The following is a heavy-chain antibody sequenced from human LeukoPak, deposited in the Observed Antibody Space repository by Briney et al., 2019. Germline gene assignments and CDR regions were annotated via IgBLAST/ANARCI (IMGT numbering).Heavy chain of an antibody. CDR3: AKCGNSGCHLIDY. V-gene: IGHV3-23*01. D-gene: IGHD5-12*01. CDR1: GFTFTTNA. CDR2: VSGRTGAT. J-gene: IGHJ4*02. Sequence: GALRLSCAASGFTFTTNAMSWVRQAPGKGLEWVSAVSGRTGATYYADSEKGRFTISRDNSKSTLFLQMDSLRAEDTAVYYCAKCGNSGCHLIDYWGQGTLVTVSS.